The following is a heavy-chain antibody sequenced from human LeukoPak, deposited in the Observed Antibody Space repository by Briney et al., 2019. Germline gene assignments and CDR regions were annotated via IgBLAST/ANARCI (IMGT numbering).Heavy chain of an antibody. D-gene: IGHD2-2*01. CDR2: ISGSGGST. Sequence: GGSLRPSCAASGFTFSSYAMSWVRQAPGKGLEWVSAISGSGGSTYYADSVKGRFTISRDNSKNTLYLQMNSLRAEDTAVYYCAKRGAGSSTIRWFDPWGQGTLVTVSS. CDR1: GFTFSSYA. CDR3: AKRGAGSSTIRWFDP. V-gene: IGHV3-23*01. J-gene: IGHJ5*02.